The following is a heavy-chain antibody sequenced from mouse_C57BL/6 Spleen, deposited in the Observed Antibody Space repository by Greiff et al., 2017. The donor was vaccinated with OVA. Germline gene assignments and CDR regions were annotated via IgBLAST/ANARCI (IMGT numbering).Heavy chain of an antibody. D-gene: IGHD4-1*01. V-gene: IGHV3-1*01. Sequence: EVQRVESGPGMVKPSQSLSLTCTVTGYSITSGYDWHWIRHFPGNKLEWMGYISYSGSTNYNPSLKSRISITHDTSKNHFFLKLNSVTTEDTATYYCARTGTGAMDYWGQGTSVTVSS. CDR1: GYSITSGYD. J-gene: IGHJ4*01. CDR2: ISYSGST. CDR3: ARTGTGAMDY.